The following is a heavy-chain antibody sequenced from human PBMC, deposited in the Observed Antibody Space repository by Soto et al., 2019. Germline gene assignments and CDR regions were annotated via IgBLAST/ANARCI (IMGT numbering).Heavy chain of an antibody. Sequence: EVQLVESGGGLVQPGGSLRLSCAASGFTFSNYEMHWVRQVTGKGLEWVSGIGTAGDTKYVGSVKGRFTISRDNAKNSLYLQMNSLRAEDTAVYYCAGRRQVINDYYGLAYWGQGTTVIVSS. D-gene: IGHD2-21*01. V-gene: IGHV3-13*01. CDR2: IGTAGDT. J-gene: IGHJ6*02. CDR1: GFTFSNYE. CDR3: AGRRQVINDYYGLAY.